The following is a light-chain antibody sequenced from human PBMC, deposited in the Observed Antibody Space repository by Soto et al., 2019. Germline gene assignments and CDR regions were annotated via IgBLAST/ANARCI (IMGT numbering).Light chain of an antibody. CDR3: MQGTHWPIT. J-gene: IGKJ5*01. V-gene: IGKV2-30*02. CDR1: QCFVHSDGIAY. CDR2: KVS. Sequence: DAVRTQSPLSLPVTLGQPASISCRSYQCFVHSDGIAYFSWFQQRPGRSPRRLIYKVSNRDSGVPARFSGSGSGTDFALKISRVEAEDGGVYYCMQGTHWPITFGQGTRLEIK.